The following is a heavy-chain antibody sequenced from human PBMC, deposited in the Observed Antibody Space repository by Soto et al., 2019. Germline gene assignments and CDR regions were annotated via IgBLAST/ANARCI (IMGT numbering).Heavy chain of an antibody. CDR1: GGTPSNSA. D-gene: IGHD6-19*01. V-gene: IGHV1-69*01. CDR3: AGGRIEVVGSRAYYGMDV. Sequence: QVHLLLQSGAEVKKPGSSVKVSCKASGGTPSNSAISWVRQAPGQGLEWMGGIIPVFGLVKYAQNFQGRVTITADESTNTAYMELSSLRPEDTAVYYCAGGRIEVVGSRAYYGMDVWGQGTTVTVSS. CDR2: IIPVFGLV. J-gene: IGHJ6*02.